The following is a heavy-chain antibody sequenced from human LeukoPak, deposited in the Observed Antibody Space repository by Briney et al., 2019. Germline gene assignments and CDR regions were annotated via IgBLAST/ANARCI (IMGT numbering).Heavy chain of an antibody. CDR2: ISHDGSNK. V-gene: IGHV3-30*04. D-gene: IGHD5-12*01. CDR3: ARDLDIVATIVFDY. J-gene: IGHJ4*02. Sequence: GRSLRLSCAASGFTFSSYAMHWVRQAPGKGLEWVAVISHDGSNKYYADSVKGRFTICRDNSKNTLYLQMNSLRAEDTAVYYCARDLDIVATIVFDYWGQGTLVTVSS. CDR1: GFTFSSYA.